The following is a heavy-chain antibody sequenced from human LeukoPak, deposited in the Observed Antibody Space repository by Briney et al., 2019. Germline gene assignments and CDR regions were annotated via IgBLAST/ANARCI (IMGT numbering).Heavy chain of an antibody. D-gene: IGHD2-2*01. J-gene: IGHJ5*02. Sequence: SETLSLTCTVSGYSISSGYYWGWIRPPGKGLEWIGSIYHSGSTYYNPSLKSRVTISVDTSKNQFSLKLSSVTAADTAVYYCARKRYCSSTSCQRYNRFDPWGQGTLVTVSS. V-gene: IGHV4-38-2*02. CDR3: ARKRYCSSTSCQRYNRFDP. CDR2: IYHSGST. CDR1: GYSISSGYY.